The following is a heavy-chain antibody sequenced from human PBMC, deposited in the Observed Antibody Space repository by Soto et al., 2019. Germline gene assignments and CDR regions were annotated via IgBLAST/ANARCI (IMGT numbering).Heavy chain of an antibody. CDR2: IDNIAAGT. V-gene: IGHV3-23*01. D-gene: IGHD1-26*01. J-gene: IGHJ4*02. Sequence: EVQLLESGGDFVEPGGSLRLSCAASGFIFNNNAMGWVRQAPGKGLEWVSTIDNIAAGTDYEDSVKGRFTISRDNSKNTLYLQLNNLRAEDTAVYYCAQAISRERQIDYWGQGTLVTVSS. CDR3: AQAISRERQIDY. CDR1: GFIFNNNA.